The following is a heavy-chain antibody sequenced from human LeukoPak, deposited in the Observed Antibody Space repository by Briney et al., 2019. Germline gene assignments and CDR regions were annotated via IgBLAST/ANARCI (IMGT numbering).Heavy chain of an antibody. J-gene: IGHJ6*03. CDR1: GDSVSSNSVA. Sequence: SQTLSLTFAVSGDSVSSNSVAWNWIRQSPSRGLQWLGSTYYRSKWYNDYAVSVKSLIIISPDTSKNQFSLQLNSVTPEDTAVYYCARDLWQGYYYYFMDVWGKGTTVTVSS. V-gene: IGHV6-1*01. CDR3: ARDLWQGYYYYFMDV. CDR2: TYYRSKWYN. D-gene: IGHD2-21*01.